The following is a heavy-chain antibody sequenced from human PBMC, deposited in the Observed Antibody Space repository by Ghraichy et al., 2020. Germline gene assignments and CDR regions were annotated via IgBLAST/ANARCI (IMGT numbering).Heavy chain of an antibody. CDR2: INHSGST. CDR3: ARGLERSWYQTVSFDY. D-gene: IGHD6-13*01. CDR1: GGSFSGYY. V-gene: IGHV4-34*01. J-gene: IGHJ4*02. Sequence: SETLSLTCAVYGGSFSGYYWSWIRQPPGKGLEWIGEINHSGSTNYNPSLKSRVTISVDTSKNQFSLKLSSVTAADTAVYYCARGLERSWYQTVSFDYWGQGTLVTVSS.